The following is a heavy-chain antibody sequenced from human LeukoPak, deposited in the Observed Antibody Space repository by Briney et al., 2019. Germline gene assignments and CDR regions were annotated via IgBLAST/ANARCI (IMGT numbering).Heavy chain of an antibody. J-gene: IGHJ4*02. Sequence: PSETLSLTCTVSGGSISSYYWSWIRQPPGKGLEWIGYIYYSGSTNYNPSLKSRVTISVDTSKNQFPLKLSSVTAADTAVYYCARGGEQWLVYGFDYWGQGTLVTASS. CDR1: GGSISSYY. D-gene: IGHD6-19*01. V-gene: IGHV4-59*01. CDR2: IYYSGST. CDR3: ARGGEQWLVYGFDY.